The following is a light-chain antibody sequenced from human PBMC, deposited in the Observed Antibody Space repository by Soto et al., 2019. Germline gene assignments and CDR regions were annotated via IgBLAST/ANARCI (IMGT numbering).Light chain of an antibody. CDR1: SSNIGSHY. V-gene: IGLV1-47*01. CDR2: KSD. Sequence: QTVVTQPPSVSGTPGQRVTLFCSGRSSNIGSHYVYWYQQLPGRAPKNLIFKSDQRPSGVPDRFSGSKSGTTASVAISGLRSEDEASYYCSSWDNDLTAWVFGGGTKVTVL. CDR3: SSWDNDLTAWV. J-gene: IGLJ3*02.